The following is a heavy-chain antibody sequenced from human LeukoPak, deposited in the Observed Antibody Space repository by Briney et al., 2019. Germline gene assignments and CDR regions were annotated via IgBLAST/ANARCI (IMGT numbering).Heavy chain of an antibody. CDR1: GFTFSSYA. D-gene: IGHD1-14*01. CDR3: ARETPGSRVFDS. J-gene: IGHJ4*02. V-gene: IGHV3-23*01. Sequence: GGSLRLSCVASGFTFSSYAMSWVRQAPGKGLEWVSDISGSGGSTYYADSVKGRFTISRDNAKNTLYLQMNSLRADDTAVYYCARETPGSRVFDSWGQGTLVTVSS. CDR2: ISGSGGST.